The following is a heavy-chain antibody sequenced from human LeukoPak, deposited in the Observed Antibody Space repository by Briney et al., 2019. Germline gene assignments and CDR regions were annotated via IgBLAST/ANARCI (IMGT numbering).Heavy chain of an antibody. CDR1: GNYW. J-gene: IGHJ5*02. V-gene: IGHV3-74*01. CDR2: INSDGSWT. Sequence: PGGSLRLSCAASGNYWMHWVRQAPGKGLVWVSHINSDGSWTSYADSVKGRFTISRDNAKKSLYLQMNSLRAEDTAVYYCARDPDFWSGYYKVAWFDPWGQGTPVTVSS. CDR3: ARDPDFWSGYYKVAWFDP. D-gene: IGHD3-3*01.